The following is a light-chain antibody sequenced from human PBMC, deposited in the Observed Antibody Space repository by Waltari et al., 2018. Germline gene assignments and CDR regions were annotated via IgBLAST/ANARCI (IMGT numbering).Light chain of an antibody. J-gene: IGLJ3*02. V-gene: IGLV3-27*01. CDR3: YSVSANSWV. Sequence: SYELTQPSSVSLSPGQTANTTCSGNVLSKKYGRWLQQKPGQAPMLLIYRDNARPSGIPERFSGSSSGTTVTLTISGAHVEDEADYYCYSVSANSWVFGGGTRLTVL. CDR2: RDN. CDR1: VLSKKY.